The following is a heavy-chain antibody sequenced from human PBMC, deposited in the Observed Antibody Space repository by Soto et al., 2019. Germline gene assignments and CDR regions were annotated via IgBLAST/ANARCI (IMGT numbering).Heavy chain of an antibody. Sequence: PGGSLSLSCAASGLTFSTYAMHWVRQAQGKGLEWVAAISLEGINKYYADSVKGRFTISSNNSNTTLYLQINSLSADDTAVYYCTRVSRAMIVVFITVSFDYWGQGALVTVSS. V-gene: IGHV3-30-3*01. CDR3: TRVSRAMIVVFITVSFDY. D-gene: IGHD3-22*01. CDR1: GLTFSTYA. J-gene: IGHJ4*02. CDR2: ISLEGINK.